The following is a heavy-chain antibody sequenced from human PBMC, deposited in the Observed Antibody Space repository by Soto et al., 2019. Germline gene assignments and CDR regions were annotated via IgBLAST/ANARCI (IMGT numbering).Heavy chain of an antibody. J-gene: IGHJ4*02. CDR3: ARDGDVNTGFGKDY. Sequence: AGGSLRLSCAASGFTFSSYGMHWVRQAPGKGLGWVAFIWHDGGNKFYAESVKGRFTISRDNSKNTLYLQMTSLSAEDTAMYYCARDGDVNTGFGKDYWGQGTLVTVSS. CDR1: GFTFSSYG. D-gene: IGHD3-16*01. CDR2: IWHDGGNK. V-gene: IGHV3-33*01.